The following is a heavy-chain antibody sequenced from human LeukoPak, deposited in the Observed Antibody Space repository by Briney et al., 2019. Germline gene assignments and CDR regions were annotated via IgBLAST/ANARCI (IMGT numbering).Heavy chain of an antibody. V-gene: IGHV3-30*02. J-gene: IGHJ3*02. D-gene: IGHD3-22*01. Sequence: GGSLRLSCTASGFTFSTYGIHWVRQAPGKGLEWVAFIRIDESNECYVDSVKGRFTISRDNSKNTLYLQMDSLRVEDTAVYFCAKVISSGFYSSAFDIWGQGTMVTVSS. CDR3: AKVISSGFYSSAFDI. CDR2: IRIDESNE. CDR1: GFTFSTYG.